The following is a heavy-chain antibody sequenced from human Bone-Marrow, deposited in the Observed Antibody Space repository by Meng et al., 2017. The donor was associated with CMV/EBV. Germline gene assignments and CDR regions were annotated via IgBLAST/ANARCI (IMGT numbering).Heavy chain of an antibody. D-gene: IGHD6-19*01. CDR3: ARGYQRGVAGLNWFEP. J-gene: IGHJ5*02. CDR1: GGTFSSYA. V-gene: IGHV1-69*05. CDR2: IIPIFGTA. Sequence: SVKVSCKASGGTFSSYAISWVRQAPGQGLEWMGGIIPIFGTANYAQKFQGRVTITTDESTSTAYMELSSLRSEDTAVYYCARGYQRGVAGLNWFEPWGQGPLVTFSS.